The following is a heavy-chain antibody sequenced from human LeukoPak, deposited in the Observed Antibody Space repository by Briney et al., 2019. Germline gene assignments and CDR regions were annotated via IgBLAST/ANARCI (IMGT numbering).Heavy chain of an antibody. J-gene: IGHJ4*02. CDR1: GFTFSTSA. D-gene: IGHD5-12*01. Sequence: PGGSLRLSCAASGFTFSTSALSWVRQAPGKGLEWVSAISGSADTTYYAGSVKGRFTISRDNAKNSLYLQMNSLRAEDTAVYYCASSIVATIRGRDYWGQGTLVTVSS. CDR3: ASSIVATIRGRDY. CDR2: ISGSADTT. V-gene: IGHV3-23*01.